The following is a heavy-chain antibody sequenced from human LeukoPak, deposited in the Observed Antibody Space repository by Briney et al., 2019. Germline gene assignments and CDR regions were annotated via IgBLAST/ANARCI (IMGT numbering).Heavy chain of an antibody. Sequence: ASVKVSCKASGYTFTSYGITWVRQAPGQGLEWMGWISANNGKTNYARKVQGRVTMTRDTSTSTVYMELSSLRSEDTAVYYCARDGGARGSLDWYFDLWGRGTLVTVSS. CDR3: ARDGGARGSLDWYFDL. CDR1: GYTFTSYG. V-gene: IGHV1-18*01. J-gene: IGHJ2*01. D-gene: IGHD1-26*01. CDR2: ISANNGKT.